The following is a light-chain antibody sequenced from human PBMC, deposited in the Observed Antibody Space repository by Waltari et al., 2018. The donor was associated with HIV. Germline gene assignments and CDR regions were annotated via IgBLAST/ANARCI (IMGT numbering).Light chain of an antibody. Sequence: DIVMTQSPLSLPVTPGEPASISCRSRQSLLYSNGYNYMDWYLKKPGQSPQLLIYLGYNRASGVRDRFRGSGSDADFTLRISRVEAVDVGVYYCMQALQAPLTFGGGTKVEMK. J-gene: IGKJ4*01. V-gene: IGKV2-28*01. CDR1: QSLLYSNGYNY. CDR3: MQALQAPLT. CDR2: LGY.